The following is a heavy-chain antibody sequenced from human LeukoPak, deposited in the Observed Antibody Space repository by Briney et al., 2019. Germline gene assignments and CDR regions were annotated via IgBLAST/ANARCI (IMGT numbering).Heavy chain of an antibody. Sequence: PGGSLRLSCAASGLTFSTYSMNWVRQAPGKGLEWVSYISSHSRTIYYADSVKGRFTISRDNAKNSLFLQMDRLRAEDTAVYYCASLLRDILPFFDYWGQGTLVTVSS. V-gene: IGHV3-48*01. CDR1: GLTFSTYS. J-gene: IGHJ4*02. CDR3: ASLLRDILPFFDY. CDR2: ISSHSRTI.